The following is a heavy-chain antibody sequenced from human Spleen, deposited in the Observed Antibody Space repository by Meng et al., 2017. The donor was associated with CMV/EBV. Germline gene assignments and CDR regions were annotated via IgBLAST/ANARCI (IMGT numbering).Heavy chain of an antibody. D-gene: IGHD3-10*01. CDR3: ARGVVWFGELLSLYWFDP. V-gene: IGHV4-34*01. J-gene: IGHJ5*02. CDR2: INHSGST. Sequence: GGSFSGYYWSCIRQPPGKGLEWIGEINHSGSTNYNPSLKSRVTISVDTSKNQFSLKLSSVTAADTAVYYCARGVVWFGELLSLYWFDPWGQGTLVTVSS. CDR1: GGSFSGYY.